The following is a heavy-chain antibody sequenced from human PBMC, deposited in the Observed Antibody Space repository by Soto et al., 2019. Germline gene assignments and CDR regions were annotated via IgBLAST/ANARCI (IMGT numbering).Heavy chain of an antibody. CDR2: ISWNSGSI. CDR3: AKDIGQQWLVPDLGGNWFDP. V-gene: IGHV3-9*01. CDR1: GFTFDDYA. D-gene: IGHD6-19*01. Sequence: HPGGSLRLSCAASGFTFDDYAMHWVRQAPGKGLEWVSGISWNSGSIGYADSVKGRFTISRDNAKNSLYLQMNSLRAEDTALYYCAKDIGQQWLVPDLGGNWFDPWGQGTLVTVSS. J-gene: IGHJ5*02.